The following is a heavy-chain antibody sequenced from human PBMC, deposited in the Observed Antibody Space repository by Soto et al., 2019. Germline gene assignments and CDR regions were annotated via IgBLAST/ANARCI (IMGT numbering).Heavy chain of an antibody. Sequence: EVVLLESGGGLEQPGGSVRLSCAASGFIFGNFGMSWVRQAPGKGLEWISSISGSGFKKYYADSVKGRFTISRDKSKSTVYLELNNLSAEDTAVYHCAKNQGVELVPLATVDWFDPWGQGSVVTVSS. CDR1: GFIFGNFG. CDR2: ISGSGFKK. CDR3: AKNQGVELVPLATVDWFDP. V-gene: IGHV3-23*01. D-gene: IGHD1-26*01. J-gene: IGHJ5*02.